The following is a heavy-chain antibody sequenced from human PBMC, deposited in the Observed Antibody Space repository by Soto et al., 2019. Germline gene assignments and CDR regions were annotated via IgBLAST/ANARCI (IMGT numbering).Heavy chain of an antibody. CDR2: ISYDGSNK. J-gene: IGHJ4*02. CDR1: GFTFSSYG. D-gene: IGHD2-15*01. Sequence: QVQLVESGGGVVQPGRSLRLACAASGFTFSSYGMDWVRQAPGKGLEWVAVISYDGSNKDFADSVKGRFSIARDNSKNTVYLKMNSLRAEDTAVYYCAKGQYCSGGSCYFNPSDYWGQGTLVIVSS. V-gene: IGHV3-30*18. CDR3: AKGQYCSGGSCYFNPSDY.